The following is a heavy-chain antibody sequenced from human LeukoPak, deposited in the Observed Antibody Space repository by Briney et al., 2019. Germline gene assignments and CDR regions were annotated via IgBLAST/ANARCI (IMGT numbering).Heavy chain of an antibody. V-gene: IGHV3-53*01. D-gene: IGHD3-22*01. CDR1: GFTVSTNH. Sequence: GGSLRLSCAASGFTVSTNHMSWVRHAPGKGLEWVSVIYSGGNTDYADSVKGRFTISRDNSEDTLYLQMDNLRAEDTAVYYCAKDTRGYYRPFDYWGQGTQVTVSS. CDR3: AKDTRGYYRPFDY. CDR2: IYSGGNT. J-gene: IGHJ4*02.